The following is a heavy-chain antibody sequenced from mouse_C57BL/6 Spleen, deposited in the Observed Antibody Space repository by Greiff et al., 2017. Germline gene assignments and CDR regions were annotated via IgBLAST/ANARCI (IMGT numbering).Heavy chain of an antibody. CDR3: ATRNLRGAMDY. CDR1: GFSLTSYG. CDR2: IWGDGST. D-gene: IGHD2-1*01. Sequence: VKLVESGPGLVAPSQSLSITCTVSGFSLTSYGVSWVRQPPGKGLEWLGVIWGDGSTNYHSALISRLSISKDNSKSQVFFRLNSLQTDDTATYYCATRNLRGAMDYWGQGTSVTVSS. J-gene: IGHJ4*01. V-gene: IGHV2-3*01.